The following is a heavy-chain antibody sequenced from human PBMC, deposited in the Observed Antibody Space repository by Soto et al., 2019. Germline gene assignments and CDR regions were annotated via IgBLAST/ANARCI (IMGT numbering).Heavy chain of an antibody. D-gene: IGHD3-22*01. CDR1: GLTFSSYG. J-gene: IGHJ4*02. V-gene: IGHV3-30*18. CDR3: AKDTYYHDSSGYYIFDY. Sequence: QVQLVESGGGVVQPGWSLRLSCAASGLTFSSYGMHWVRQAPGRGLEWVAVISYDGSNKNYADSVKGRFTISRDNSKNTVYLQMNSLRAEDTALYYCAKDTYYHDSSGYYIFDYWGQGTLVTVSS. CDR2: ISYDGSNK.